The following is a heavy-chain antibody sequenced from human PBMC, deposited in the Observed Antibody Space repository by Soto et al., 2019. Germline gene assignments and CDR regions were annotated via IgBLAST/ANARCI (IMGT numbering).Heavy chain of an antibody. CDR3: ATVCRFCSGSNSLY. J-gene: IGHJ4*02. CDR1: GFTFSNYA. CDR2: ISTGDSPI. Sequence: SGGSLSLSCAASGFTFSNYAMNWVRQAPGKGLEWVSYISTGDSPIYYADSVKGRFTISRDNAKKSLYLQMISLRAGDTAVYYCATVCRFCSGSNSLYWGRGTLVTVSS. V-gene: IGHV3-48*01. D-gene: IGHD2-15*01.